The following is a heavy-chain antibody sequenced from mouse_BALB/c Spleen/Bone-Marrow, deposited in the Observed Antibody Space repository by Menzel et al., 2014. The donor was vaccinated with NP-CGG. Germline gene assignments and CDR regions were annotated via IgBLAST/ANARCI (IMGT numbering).Heavy chain of an antibody. V-gene: IGHV14-3*02. J-gene: IGHJ2*01. CDR1: GFNIKDTY. D-gene: IGHD1-2*01. CDR2: IDPANGNT. CDR3: VRYRLGTCFDY. Sequence: VQLQQSGAELVKPGASVKLSCTASGFNIKDTYMHWVRQRPEQGLEWIGRIDPANGNTKYDPKFQGKATITADTSSNTTYLQLSSLTSEDTAVYYCVRYRLGTCFDYWGQGTTLTVSS.